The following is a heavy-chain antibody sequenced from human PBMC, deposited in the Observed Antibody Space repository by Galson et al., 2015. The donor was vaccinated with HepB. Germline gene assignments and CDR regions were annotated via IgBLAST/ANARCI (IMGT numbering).Heavy chain of an antibody. Sequence: SVKVSCKASGYTFTSYYMHWVRQAPGQGLEWMGIINPSGGSTSYAQKFQGRVTMTRDTSTSTVYMELSSLRSEDTAVYYCARGAYYYDSSGYYYPRFDYWGQGTLVTVSS. J-gene: IGHJ4*02. CDR1: GYTFTSYY. D-gene: IGHD3-22*01. CDR3: ARGAYYYDSSGYYYPRFDY. CDR2: INPSGGST. V-gene: IGHV1-46*01.